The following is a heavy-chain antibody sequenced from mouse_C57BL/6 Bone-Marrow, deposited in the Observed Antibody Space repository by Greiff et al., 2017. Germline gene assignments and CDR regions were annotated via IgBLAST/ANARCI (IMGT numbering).Heavy chain of an antibody. J-gene: IGHJ4*01. CDR3: AIEITTVVAYYYAMDY. CDR1: GYTFTSYW. CDR2: FHPSDSDT. D-gene: IGHD1-1*01. Sequence: QVQLQQPGAELVKPGASVKVSCKASGYTFTSYWMHWVKQRPGQGLEWIGRFHPSDSDTNYNQKFKGKATLTVDKSSSTAYMRLSSLTSEESAVYYCAIEITTVVAYYYAMDYWGQGTSVTVSS. V-gene: IGHV1-74*01.